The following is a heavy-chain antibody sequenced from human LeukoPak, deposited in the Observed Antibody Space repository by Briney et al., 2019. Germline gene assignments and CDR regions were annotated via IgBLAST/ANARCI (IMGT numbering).Heavy chain of an antibody. V-gene: IGHV3-53*04. J-gene: IGHJ4*02. D-gene: IGHD2-8*01. Sequence: HAGGSLRLSCAASGFTFGSYSMNWVRQAPGKGLEWVSVIYSGGSTYYADSVKGRFTISRHNSKNTLYLQMNSLRAEDTAVYYCARGPRYCTNGVCGYFDYWGQGALVTVSS. CDR3: ARGPRYCTNGVCGYFDY. CDR2: IYSGGST. CDR1: GFTFGSYS.